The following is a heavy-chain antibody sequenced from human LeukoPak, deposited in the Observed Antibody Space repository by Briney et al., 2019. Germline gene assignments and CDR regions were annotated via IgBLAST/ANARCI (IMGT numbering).Heavy chain of an antibody. J-gene: IGHJ4*02. Sequence: PSETLSLTCTVSGGSISSYYWSWIRQPPGKGLEWIGYIYYSGSTNYNPSLKSRVTISVDTSKNQFSLKLSSVTAADTAVYYCARAIYNNSGYSLEYYFDYWGQGTLVTVSS. CDR1: GGSISSYY. CDR2: IYYSGST. D-gene: IGHD3-22*01. CDR3: ARAIYNNSGYSLEYYFDY. V-gene: IGHV4-59*01.